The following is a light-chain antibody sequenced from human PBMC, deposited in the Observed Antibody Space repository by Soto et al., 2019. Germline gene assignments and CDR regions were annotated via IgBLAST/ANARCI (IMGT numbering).Light chain of an antibody. CDR3: CSYATTTLL. Sequence: QSVLTQPASVSGSPGQSITISCSGATTDLGSHNLVSWYQQHPGKAPKLVIYEGTKRPSGVSTRFSGSKSGNTASLTISGLLPEDEADYHCCSYATTTLLFGGGTKVTVL. V-gene: IGLV2-23*01. J-gene: IGLJ2*01. CDR2: EGT. CDR1: TTDLGSHNL.